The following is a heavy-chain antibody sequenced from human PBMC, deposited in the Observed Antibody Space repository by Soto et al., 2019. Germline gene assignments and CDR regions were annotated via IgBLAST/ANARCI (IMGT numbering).Heavy chain of an antibody. J-gene: IGHJ4*02. Sequence: EVQLVETGGGLIQLGGSLRLSCAASGFTVSSNSVSWVRQAPGKGLEWVSVFSSDGSTYYADSVKGRFTVSRDPSKNTMSLQTNSLRAEDTALYYCARDNSIRGAPFDYWGLGTLVTVSS. CDR3: ARDNSIRGAPFDY. CDR1: GFTVSSNS. CDR2: FSSDGST. D-gene: IGHD3-10*01. V-gene: IGHV3-53*02.